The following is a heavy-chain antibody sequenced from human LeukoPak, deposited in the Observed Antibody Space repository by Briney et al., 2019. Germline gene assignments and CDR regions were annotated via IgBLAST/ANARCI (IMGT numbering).Heavy chain of an antibody. CDR1: GGSFSGYY. V-gene: IGHV4-34*01. CDR2: INHSGST. J-gene: IGHJ5*02. CDR3: AKDNAESSIAAANWFDP. D-gene: IGHD6-13*01. Sequence: PSETLSLTCAVYGGSFSGYYWSWIRQPPGKGLEWIGEINHSGSTNYNPSLKSRVTISVDTSRNQFSLKLSSVTAADTAVYYCAKDNAESSIAAANWFDPWGQGTLVTVSS.